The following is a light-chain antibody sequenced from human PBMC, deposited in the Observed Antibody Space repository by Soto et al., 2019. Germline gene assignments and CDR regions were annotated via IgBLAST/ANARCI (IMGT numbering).Light chain of an antibody. J-gene: IGKJ1*01. CDR2: DAS. CDR3: QQYKTWT. Sequence: DIQMNQSPSTPAATVGDRVTNTCRASQSISSSLAWYQQKPGKAPKLLIYDASSLESGVPTSFSGSGSGTEFTLTISSLQPDDFATYYCQQYKTWTFGQGTKVDIK. CDR1: QSISSS. V-gene: IGKV1-5*01.